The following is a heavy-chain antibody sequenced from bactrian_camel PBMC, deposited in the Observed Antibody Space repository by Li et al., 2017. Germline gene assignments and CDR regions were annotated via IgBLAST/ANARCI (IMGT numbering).Heavy chain of an antibody. CDR2: LKWDGTDT. V-gene: IGHV3S6*01. CDR3: ATYIYVAGDNDY. Sequence: QVQLVESGGGLVQPGGSLRLSCSAGGSTSMYWWMGWVRQTPGKGLEWVSTLKWDGTDTYYADFVKGRFTTSRDNAKNTLYPQINSLKTEDTALYYCATYIYVAGDNDYWGQGTQVTVS. D-gene: IGHD2*01. CDR1: GSTSMYWW. J-gene: IGHJ4*01.